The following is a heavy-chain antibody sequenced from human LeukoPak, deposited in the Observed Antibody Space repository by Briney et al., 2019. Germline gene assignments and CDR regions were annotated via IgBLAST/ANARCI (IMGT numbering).Heavy chain of an antibody. D-gene: IGHD6-6*01. V-gene: IGHV3-21*01. J-gene: IGHJ4*02. CDR3: ARDWDLAARGGAPTFDY. CDR2: ISSSSSYI. CDR1: GFTFNSYA. Sequence: GGSLRLSCAASGFTFNSYALHWVRQAPGKGLEWVSSISSSSSYIYYADSVKGRFTISRDNAKNSLYLQMNSLRAEDTAVYYCARDWDLAARGGAPTFDYWGQGTLVTVSS.